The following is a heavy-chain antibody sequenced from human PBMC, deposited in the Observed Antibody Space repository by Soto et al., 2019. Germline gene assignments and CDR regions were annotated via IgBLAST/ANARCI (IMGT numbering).Heavy chain of an antibody. D-gene: IGHD2-15*01. V-gene: IGHV3-23*01. CDR1: GFTFSGYA. J-gene: IGHJ3*02. Sequence: EVQLLESGGGLVQPGGSLRLSCAASGFTFSGYAIIWVRQAPRSGLVWVSTVRGGGDGTYYAESVKGRLTISRDNSRDTVYLHTSSMRAEEMAVCYSARKGPGSGTTYCSGGGGHYAFDIWGQGTMVTVSS. CDR2: VRGGGDGT. CDR3: ARKGPGSGTTYCSGGGGHYAFDI.